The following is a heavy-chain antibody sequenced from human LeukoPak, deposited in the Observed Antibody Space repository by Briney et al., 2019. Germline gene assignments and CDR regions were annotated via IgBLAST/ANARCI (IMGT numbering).Heavy chain of an antibody. CDR3: ASYDCSGGSCYKRGGYYFDY. CDR1: GGYMSSGGYC. D-gene: IGHD2-15*01. V-gene: IGHV4-30-2*01. J-gene: IGHJ4*02. CDR2: MYHSGST. Sequence: KPSQTLSLTCTVSGGYMSSGGYCWRWIRQPPGKGLEWNGYMYHSGSTYYNPSLKSRVTISVDRSKTQFSLKLSSVTAADTAVYYCASYDCSGGSCYKRGGYYFDYWGQGTLVTVSS.